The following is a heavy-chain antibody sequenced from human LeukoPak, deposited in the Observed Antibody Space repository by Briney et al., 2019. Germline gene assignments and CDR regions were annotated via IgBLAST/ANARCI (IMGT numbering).Heavy chain of an antibody. J-gene: IGHJ4*02. CDR1: GFIFDDYG. V-gene: IGHV3-20*04. D-gene: IGHD2-8*01. CDR2: ISRNGGST. CDR3: ARGFRNGPFDC. Sequence: PGGSLRLSCAASGFIFDDYGMSWVRQAPGKGLEWVSGISRNGGSTDYADSVKGRFTISRDNAKNSHFLQMNSLRVEDTAFYYCARGFRNGPFDCWGQGTLVTVSS.